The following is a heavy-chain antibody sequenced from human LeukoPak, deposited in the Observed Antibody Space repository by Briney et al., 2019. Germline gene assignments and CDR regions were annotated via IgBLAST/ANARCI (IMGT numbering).Heavy chain of an antibody. Sequence: SETLSLTCTVSGGSISSYYWSWIRQPAGKGLEWIGRIHTSGNTDYNPSLKSRVTMSVDTSKNQFSLKVRSVTVADTAVYYCAREGSATARPFVSHDYWGQGTLVSVSS. CDR1: GGSISSYY. CDR3: AREGSATARPFVSHDY. D-gene: IGHD6-6*01. V-gene: IGHV4-4*07. CDR2: IHTSGNT. J-gene: IGHJ4*02.